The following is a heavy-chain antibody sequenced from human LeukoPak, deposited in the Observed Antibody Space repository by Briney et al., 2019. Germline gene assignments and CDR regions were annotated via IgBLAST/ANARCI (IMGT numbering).Heavy chain of an antibody. Sequence: GASVKVSCKASGYTFTSYAMHWVRQAPGQRLEWMGWINAGNGNTKYSQRFQGRVTITRDTSASTAYMEPSSLRSEDTAVYYCARGPDFDWPMRPFDYWGQGTLVTVSS. J-gene: IGHJ4*02. D-gene: IGHD3-9*01. V-gene: IGHV1-3*01. CDR3: ARGPDFDWPMRPFDY. CDR1: GYTFTSYA. CDR2: INAGNGNT.